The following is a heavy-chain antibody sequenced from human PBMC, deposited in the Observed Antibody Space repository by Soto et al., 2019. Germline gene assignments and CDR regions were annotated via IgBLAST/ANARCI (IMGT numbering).Heavy chain of an antibody. J-gene: IGHJ6*02. V-gene: IGHV1-69*13. D-gene: IGHD6-6*01. CDR3: ARERPEYSSSSGYYYGMDV. CDR1: GGTFSSYA. Sequence: SVKVSCKASGGTFSSYAISWVRQAPGQGLEWMGGIIPIFGTANYAQKFQGRVTITADESTSTAYMEMSSLRSEDTAVYYCARERPEYSSSSGYYYGMDVWGQGTTVTVSS. CDR2: IIPIFGTA.